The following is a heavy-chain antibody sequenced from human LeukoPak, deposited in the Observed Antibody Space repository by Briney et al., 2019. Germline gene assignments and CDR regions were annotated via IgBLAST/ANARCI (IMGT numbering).Heavy chain of an antibody. V-gene: IGHV4-59*01. CDR1: GGSFSGYY. CDR2: IYYSGST. Sequence: SETLSLTCAVYGGSFSGYYWSWIRQPPGKGLEWIGHIYYSGSTNYNPSLKSRVSISVDTSKNQFSLKLTSITAADTAVYYCARVRGGTYNHYFDYWGQGTLVTVSS. J-gene: IGHJ4*02. D-gene: IGHD5-24*01. CDR3: ARVRGGTYNHYFDY.